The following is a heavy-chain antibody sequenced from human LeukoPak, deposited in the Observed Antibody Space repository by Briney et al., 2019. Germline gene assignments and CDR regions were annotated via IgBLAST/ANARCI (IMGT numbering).Heavy chain of an antibody. CDR1: GFTFSTYG. CDR2: ISYDGSNK. CDR3: ARDLDSSGWYYFDY. J-gene: IGHJ4*02. Sequence: GGSLRLSCAASGFTFSTYGMHWVRQAPGKGLEWVAVISYDGSNKYYADSVKGRFTISRDNSKNTLYLQMNSLRAEDTAVYYCARDLDSSGWYYFDYWGQGTLVTVSS. V-gene: IGHV3-30*03. D-gene: IGHD6-19*01.